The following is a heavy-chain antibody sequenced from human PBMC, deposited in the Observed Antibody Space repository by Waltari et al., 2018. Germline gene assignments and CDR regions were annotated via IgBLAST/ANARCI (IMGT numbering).Heavy chain of an antibody. J-gene: IGHJ4*02. CDR1: GYTFTRYA. CDR2: INTNTGHP. Sequence: QVQLVQSGSELKRPGASVTVSCKTSGYTFTRYAMNWVRQAPGQGLEWMGWINTNTGHPTYARCFTGRFVLSLDTSVSTAFLQVNSLKTEDTAIYYCAREEEYSNAFDFWGQGTLVTVSS. V-gene: IGHV7-4-1*02. CDR3: AREEEYSNAFDF. D-gene: IGHD5-18*01.